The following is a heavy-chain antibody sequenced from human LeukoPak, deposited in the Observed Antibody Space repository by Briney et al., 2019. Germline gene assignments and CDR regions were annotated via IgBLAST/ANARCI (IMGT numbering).Heavy chain of an antibody. D-gene: IGHD2-15*01. V-gene: IGHV1-8*01. Sequence: ASVKVSCKASGYTFTSYDINWVRQATGQGLEWMGWMNPNSGNTGYAQKFQGRVTMTRNTSISTAYMELSSPRSEDTAVYYCARGAYCSGGSCYRAEDAFDIWGQGTMVTVSS. CDR3: ARGAYCSGGSCYRAEDAFDI. CDR1: GYTFTSYD. CDR2: MNPNSGNT. J-gene: IGHJ3*02.